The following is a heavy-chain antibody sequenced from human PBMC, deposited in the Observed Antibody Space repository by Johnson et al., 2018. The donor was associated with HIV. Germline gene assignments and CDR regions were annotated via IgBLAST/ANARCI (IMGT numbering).Heavy chain of an antibody. CDR2: ISYDGSDK. Sequence: QVQLVESGGGVVQPGRSLRLSCAASGFTFSSYGMNWVRQAPGKGLEWVAVISYDGSDKYYADSVKGRFTISRDNSKNTLYLQMNNLRAEDTAIYYCAKDQSTEVGPTFVAAFDIWGQGTMVTVSS. V-gene: IGHV3-30*18. D-gene: IGHD1-26*01. CDR1: GFTFSSYG. J-gene: IGHJ3*02. CDR3: AKDQSTEVGPTFVAAFDI.